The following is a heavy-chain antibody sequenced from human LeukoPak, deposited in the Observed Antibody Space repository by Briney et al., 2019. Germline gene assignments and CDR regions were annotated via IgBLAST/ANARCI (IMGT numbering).Heavy chain of an antibody. D-gene: IGHD3-3*01. CDR1: GFTFDDYA. CDR3: AKGASALWSGYRDYYYMDV. J-gene: IGHJ6*03. Sequence: PGRSLRLSCAASGFTFDDYAMHWVRQAPGKGLEWVSGISWNSGSIGYADSVKGRFTISRDNAKNSLYLQMNSLRAEDTALYYCAKGASALWSGYRDYYYMDVWGKGTTVTVSS. V-gene: IGHV3-9*01. CDR2: ISWNSGSI.